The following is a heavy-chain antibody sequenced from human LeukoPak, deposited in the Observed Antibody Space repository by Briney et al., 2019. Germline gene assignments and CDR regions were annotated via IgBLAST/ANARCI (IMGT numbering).Heavy chain of an antibody. CDR1: GGSISSGGYY. V-gene: IGHV4-31*03. D-gene: IGHD2-15*01. J-gene: IGHJ4*02. CDR3: ARDGSYCSGGGCQN. CDR2: IYYSGST. Sequence: SQTLSLTCTVSGGSISSGGYYWSRIRQHPGKGLEWIGYIYYSGSTYYNPSLKSRVTISVDTSKNQFSLKLSSVTAADTAVYYCARDGSYCSGGGCQNWGQGTLVTVSS.